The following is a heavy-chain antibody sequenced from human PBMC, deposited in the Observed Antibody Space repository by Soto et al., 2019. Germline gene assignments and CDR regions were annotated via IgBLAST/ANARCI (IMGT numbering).Heavy chain of an antibody. Sequence: SRGSLRLPWGASGVTFSSYAMSWVRQAPGKGLEWVSAISGSGGSTYYADSVKGRFTISRDNSKNTLYLQMNSLRAEDTAVYYCAKDRMIYGSYFDYWGQGTLVTVAT. CDR1: GVTFSSYA. J-gene: IGHJ4*02. CDR3: AKDRMIYGSYFDY. V-gene: IGHV3-23*01. D-gene: IGHD3-16*01. CDR2: ISGSGGST.